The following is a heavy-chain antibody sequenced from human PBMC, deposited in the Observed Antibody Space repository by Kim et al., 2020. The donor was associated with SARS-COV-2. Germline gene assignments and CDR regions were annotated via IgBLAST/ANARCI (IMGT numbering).Heavy chain of an antibody. D-gene: IGHD1-26*01. CDR1: GFTFSSYA. J-gene: IGHJ4*02. CDR3: AKSPFSGSFLDGFDY. Sequence: GGSLRLSCAASGFTFSSYAMSWVRQAPGKGLEWVSAISGSGGSTYYADSVKGRFTISRDNSKNTLYLQMNSLRAEDTAVYYCAKSPFSGSFLDGFDYWGQGTLVTVSS. CDR2: ISGSGGST. V-gene: IGHV3-23*01.